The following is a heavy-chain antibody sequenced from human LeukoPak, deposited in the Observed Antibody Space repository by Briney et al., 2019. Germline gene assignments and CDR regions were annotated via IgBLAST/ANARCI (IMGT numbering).Heavy chain of an antibody. J-gene: IGHJ4*02. D-gene: IGHD2-21*01. CDR3: ARDPHMDYFDY. V-gene: IGHV3-7*01. CDR1: GFTVSSNY. Sequence: GGSLRLSCAASGFTVSSNYMSWVRQAPGKGLEWVANIKQDGSEKYYVDSVKGRFTISRDNAKNSLYLQMNSLRAEDTAVYYCARDPHMDYFDYWGQGTLVTVSS. CDR2: IKQDGSEK.